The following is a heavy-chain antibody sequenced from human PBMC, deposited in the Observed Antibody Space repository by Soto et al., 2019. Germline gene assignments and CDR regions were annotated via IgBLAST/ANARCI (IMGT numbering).Heavy chain of an antibody. D-gene: IGHD6-13*01. CDR1: GYTFSTSG. J-gene: IGHJ3*02. CDR2: ISPNSGGT. Sequence: ASVKVSCKASGYTFSTSGMSWLRQAPGQGLEWMGWISPNSGGTFAAQKFQGRVTMTRDTSVNMAYMELTSLKSDDTAVYYCARQRKGAAAGPVDAFDIWGQGTMVTVSS. CDR3: ARQRKGAAAGPVDAFDI. V-gene: IGHV1-2*02.